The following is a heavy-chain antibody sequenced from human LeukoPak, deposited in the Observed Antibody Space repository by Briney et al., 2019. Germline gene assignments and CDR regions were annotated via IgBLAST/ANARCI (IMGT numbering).Heavy chain of an antibody. D-gene: IGHD5-18*01. V-gene: IGHV3-21*01. CDR1: GFTFSSYS. J-gene: IGHJ4*02. CDR2: ISSSSSYI. CDR3: ARGPHVDTAMVRFYYFDY. Sequence: SGGSLRLSCAASGFTFSSYSMNWVRQAPGKGLEWVSSISSSSSYIYYADSVKGRFSISRDNAKNSLYLQMNSLRAEDTAVYYCARGPHVDTAMVRFYYFDYWGQGTLVTVSS.